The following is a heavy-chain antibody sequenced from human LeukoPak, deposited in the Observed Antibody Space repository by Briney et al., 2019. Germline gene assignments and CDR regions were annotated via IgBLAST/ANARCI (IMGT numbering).Heavy chain of an antibody. CDR2: ISGSGGST. D-gene: IGHD3-22*01. J-gene: IGHJ4*02. V-gene: IGHV3-23*01. CDR3: AKVGYYDSSGQGVDY. CDR1: GFTFSSYA. Sequence: GGSLRLSCAASGFTFSSYAMNWVRQAPGKGLEWVSAISGSGGSTYSADSVKGRFTISRDNSKNTLYLQMNSLRAEDTAVYYCAKVGYYDSSGQGVDYWGQGTLVTVSS.